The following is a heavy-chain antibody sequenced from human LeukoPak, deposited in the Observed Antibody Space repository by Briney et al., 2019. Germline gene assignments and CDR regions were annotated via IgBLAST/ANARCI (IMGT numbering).Heavy chain of an antibody. Sequence: ASVKVSCKASGYTFTGYYMHWVRQAPGQGLEWMGWINPNSGGTNYAQKFQGRVTMTRDTSISTAYMELSRLRSDDTAVYYCARDWGYCSSTSCPDAFDIWGQGTMVTVSS. J-gene: IGHJ3*02. V-gene: IGHV1-2*02. CDR3: ARDWGYCSSTSCPDAFDI. D-gene: IGHD2-2*01. CDR2: INPNSGGT. CDR1: GYTFTGYY.